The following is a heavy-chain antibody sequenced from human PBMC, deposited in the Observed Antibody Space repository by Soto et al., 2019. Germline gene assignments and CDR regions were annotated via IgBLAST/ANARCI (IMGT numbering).Heavy chain of an antibody. D-gene: IGHD6-19*01. Sequence: GASVNVSCKASGYTFTSYGISWVRQAPGQGLEWMGWISAYNGNTNYAQKLQGRVTMTTDTSTSTAYMELRSLRSDDTAVYYCARLRSSGWSSGYYGMDVWGQGTTVTVSS. CDR1: GYTFTSYG. CDR3: ARLRSSGWSSGYYGMDV. CDR2: ISAYNGNT. V-gene: IGHV1-18*01. J-gene: IGHJ6*02.